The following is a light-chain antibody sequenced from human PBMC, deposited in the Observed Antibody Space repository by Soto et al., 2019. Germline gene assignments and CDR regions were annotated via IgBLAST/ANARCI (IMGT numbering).Light chain of an antibody. J-gene: IGLJ2*01. V-gene: IGLV2-14*03. CDR1: SSDIGSYNF. Sequence: QSALTQPASVSGSPGQSITISCTGTSSDIGSYNFVSWYQQHPGKAPKLMLYDVNIRPSGVSNRFPGSKFGNTASLNISGLQAEDEADYYCTSWTTSTTMIFGGGTKVTVL. CDR3: TSWTTSTTMI. CDR2: DVN.